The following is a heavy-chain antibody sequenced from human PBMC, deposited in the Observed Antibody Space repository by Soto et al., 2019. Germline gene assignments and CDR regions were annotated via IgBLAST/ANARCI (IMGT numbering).Heavy chain of an antibody. CDR1: GYTFTSYG. CDR3: ARGEYCSGGSCPDDAFGI. J-gene: IGHJ3*02. Sequence: QVQLVQSGAEVKKPGASVKVSCKASGYTFTSYGISWVRQAPGQGLEWMGWISAYNGNTNDAQKLQGRVTMTTDASQSTAYMELRSLRSDDTAVYYCARGEYCSGGSCPDDAFGIWGQGTMVTVSS. V-gene: IGHV1-18*01. CDR2: ISAYNGNT. D-gene: IGHD2-15*01.